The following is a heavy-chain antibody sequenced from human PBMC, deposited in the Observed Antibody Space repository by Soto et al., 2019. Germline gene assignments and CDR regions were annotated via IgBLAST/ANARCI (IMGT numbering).Heavy chain of an antibody. CDR3: AKDRATMIVVVIAYYFDY. V-gene: IGHV3-23*01. J-gene: IGHJ4*02. Sequence: PGGSLRLSCAASGFTFSSYAMSWVRQAPGKGLEWVSAISGSGGSTYYADSVKGRFTISRDNSKNTLYLQMNSLRAEDTAVYYCAKDRATMIVVVIAYYFDYWGQGTLVTVSS. CDR1: GFTFSSYA. D-gene: IGHD3-22*01. CDR2: ISGSGGST.